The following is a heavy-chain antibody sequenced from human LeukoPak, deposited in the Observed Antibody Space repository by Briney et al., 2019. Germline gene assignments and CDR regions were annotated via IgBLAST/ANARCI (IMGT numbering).Heavy chain of an antibody. CDR2: ISGSGGST. CDR3: AKDSAPYYDFWSGYYPPDY. D-gene: IGHD3-3*01. V-gene: IGHV3-23*01. J-gene: IGHJ4*02. CDR1: GFTFSSYA. Sequence: GGSLRLSCAASGFTFSSYAMSWVRQAPGKGLEWVSAISGSGGSTYYADSVKGRFTISGDNSKNTLYLQMNSLRAEDTAVYYCAKDSAPYYDFWSGYYPPDYWGQGTLVTVSS.